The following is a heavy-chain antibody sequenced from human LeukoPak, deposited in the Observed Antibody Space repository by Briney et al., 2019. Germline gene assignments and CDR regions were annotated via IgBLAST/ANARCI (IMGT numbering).Heavy chain of an antibody. Sequence: GGSLRLSCAASGFTFSSYWMHWVRQAPGKGLVWVSRINSDGSGTSYADSVKGRFTISRDNAKNTLYLQMNSLRAEDTAVYYCARGGYYYGSGTYYMANWYFDLWGRGTLVTVSS. V-gene: IGHV3-74*01. CDR1: GFTFSSYW. CDR2: INSDGSGT. J-gene: IGHJ2*01. D-gene: IGHD3-10*01. CDR3: ARGGYYYGSGTYYMANWYFDL.